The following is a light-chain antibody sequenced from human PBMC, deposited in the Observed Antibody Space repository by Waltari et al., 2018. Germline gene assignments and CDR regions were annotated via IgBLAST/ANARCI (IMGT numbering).Light chain of an antibody. CDR2: GTG. Sequence: QSVLTQPPSVSGAPGQKVTISCTGSGSNIGAGYDVHWYQQLPRAAPNRLIYGTGSRPLGVPDGFFGPTSGTSASLAITGLQAEDEADYYCQSYDTTLSVVFGGGTKLTVL. V-gene: IGLV1-40*01. J-gene: IGLJ3*02. CDR3: QSYDTTLSVV. CDR1: GSNIGAGYD.